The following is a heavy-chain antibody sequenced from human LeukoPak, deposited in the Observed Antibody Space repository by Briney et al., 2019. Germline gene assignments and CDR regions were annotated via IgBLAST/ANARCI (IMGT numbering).Heavy chain of an antibody. Sequence: SETLSLTCTVSGGSISSYYWSWIRQPPGKGLEWIGYIYYSGSTNYNPSLKSRVTISVDTSKNQFSLKLSSVTAADTAVYYCARTWLGRFDYWGQGTLVTVSS. CDR2: IYYSGST. V-gene: IGHV4-59*01. CDR3: ARTWLGRFDY. D-gene: IGHD6-19*01. J-gene: IGHJ4*02. CDR1: GGSISSYY.